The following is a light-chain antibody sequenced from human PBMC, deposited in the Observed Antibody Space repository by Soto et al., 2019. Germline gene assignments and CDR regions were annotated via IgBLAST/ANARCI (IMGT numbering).Light chain of an antibody. V-gene: IGLV1-44*01. CDR2: TNN. Sequence: QSVPTQPPSASGTPGQRVTVSCSGSTSDIGTNAVNWFQHLPGTAPRLLIYTNNQRPSGVPDRFSGSKSGTSASLAISGLQSEDEATYYCATWHDSFYVFGTGTKLTVL. CDR1: TSDIGTNA. CDR3: ATWHDSFYV. J-gene: IGLJ1*01.